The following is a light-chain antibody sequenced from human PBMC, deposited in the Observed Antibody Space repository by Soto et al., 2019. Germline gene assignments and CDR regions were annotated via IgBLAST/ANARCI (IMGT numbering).Light chain of an antibody. J-gene: IGKJ5*01. CDR3: QHLNSYPIT. Sequence: IKMSLSPSTWSAYVGDRVTITCRASQSVSCFLAWYQQKPGKAPKVLIYDASTLESGVPSRFSGSRSGTEFTLTISSLQPEDFATYYCQHLNSYPITFGQRRLPEV. CDR2: DAS. CDR1: QSVSCF. V-gene: IGKV1-5*01.